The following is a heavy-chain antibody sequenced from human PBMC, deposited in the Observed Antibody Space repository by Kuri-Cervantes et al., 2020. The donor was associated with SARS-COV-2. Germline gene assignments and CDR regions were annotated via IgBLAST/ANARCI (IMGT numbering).Heavy chain of an antibody. D-gene: IGHD5-18*01. V-gene: IGHV3-33*03. Sequence: GESLKISCAASGFTFSSYGMHWVRQAPGKGLEWVAVIGYDGSNKYYADSVKGRFTISSDNAKNSLYLQMNSLRAEDTAVYYCASPQPSGYSYGHDAFDIWGQGTMVTVSS. CDR1: GFTFSSYG. CDR2: IGYDGSNK. CDR3: ASPQPSGYSYGHDAFDI. J-gene: IGHJ3*02.